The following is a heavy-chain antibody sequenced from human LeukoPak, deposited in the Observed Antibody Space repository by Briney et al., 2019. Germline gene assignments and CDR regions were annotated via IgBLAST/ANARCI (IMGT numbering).Heavy chain of an antibody. CDR3: ARAGSGYSYGYNWFDP. D-gene: IGHD5-18*01. CDR1: GYTFTSYY. Sequence: ASVKVSCKASGYTFTSYYMHWVRQAPGQGLEWMGIINPSGGSTSYAQKFQGRVTMTRDMSTSTVYMELSSLRSEDTAVYYCARAGSGYSYGYNWFDPWGRGTLVTVSS. J-gene: IGHJ5*02. V-gene: IGHV1-46*01. CDR2: INPSGGST.